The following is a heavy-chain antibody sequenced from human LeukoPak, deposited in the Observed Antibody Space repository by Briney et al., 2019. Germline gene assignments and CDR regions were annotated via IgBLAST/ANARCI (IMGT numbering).Heavy chain of an antibody. V-gene: IGHV3-7*01. J-gene: IGHJ6*03. D-gene: IGHD3-3*01. Sequence: PGGSLRLSCAASGFTFSSYWMSWVRQAPGKGLEWVANIKQDGSEKYYVDSVKGRFTISRDNAKNSLYLQMNSLRAEDAAVYYCARVPPNDFWSGHFYYYHMDVWGKGTTVTVSS. CDR2: IKQDGSEK. CDR1: GFTFSSYW. CDR3: ARVPPNDFWSGHFYYYHMDV.